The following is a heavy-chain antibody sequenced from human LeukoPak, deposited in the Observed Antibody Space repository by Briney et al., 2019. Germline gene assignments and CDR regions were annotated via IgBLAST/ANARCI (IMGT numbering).Heavy chain of an antibody. J-gene: IGHJ5*02. CDR1: GGSISSYY. D-gene: IGHD3-10*01. CDR3: ARNGVLLWFGEFDP. CDR2: IYYSGST. V-gene: IGHV4-59*01. Sequence: SETLSLTCTVSGGSISSYYWSWIRQPPGKGLEWIGYIYYSGSTNYNPSLKSRATISVDTPKNQFSLKLSSVTAADTAVYYCARNGVLLWFGEFDPWGQGTLVTVSS.